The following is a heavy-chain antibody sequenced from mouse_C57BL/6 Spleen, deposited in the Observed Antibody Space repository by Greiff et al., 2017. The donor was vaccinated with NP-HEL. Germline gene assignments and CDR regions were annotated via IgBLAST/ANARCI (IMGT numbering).Heavy chain of an antibody. Sequence: VQLQQSGPELVKPGASVKISCKASGYTFTDYYMNWVKQSHGKSLEWIGDINPNNGGTSYNQKFKGKATLTVDKSSSTAYMELRSLTSEDSAVYYCARGGPLSGYFDVWGTGTTVTVSS. V-gene: IGHV1-26*01. CDR1: GYTFTDYY. CDR3: ARGGPLSGYFDV. D-gene: IGHD1-1*01. J-gene: IGHJ1*03. CDR2: INPNNGGT.